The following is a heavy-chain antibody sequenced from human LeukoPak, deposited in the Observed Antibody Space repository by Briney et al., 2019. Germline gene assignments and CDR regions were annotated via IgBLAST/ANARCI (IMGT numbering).Heavy chain of an antibody. J-gene: IGHJ6*02. CDR3: ARGVAAAGQYGMDV. Sequence: SETLSLTCAVYGGSFSGYYWSWIRQPPGKGLEWIGEINHSGSTNYNPSLKSRVTISVDTSKNQFSLKLSSVTAADTAVYYCARGVAAAGQYGMDVWGQGTTVTVSS. CDR1: GGSFSGYY. CDR2: INHSGST. V-gene: IGHV4-34*01. D-gene: IGHD6-13*01.